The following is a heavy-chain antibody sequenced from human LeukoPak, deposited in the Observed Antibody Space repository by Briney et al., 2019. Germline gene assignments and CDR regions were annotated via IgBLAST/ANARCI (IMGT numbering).Heavy chain of an antibody. V-gene: IGHV3-30-3*01. D-gene: IGHD1-20*01. CDR1: GFTFSSYA. J-gene: IGHJ5*02. Sequence: GRSLRLACAASGFTFSSYAMHWVRQAPGKGLEWVTVISYDGSNKYYADSVKGRFTISRDNSKNTLYLQMNSLRAEDTAEYYCARGAFYIWNDGWFDPWGQGTLVTVSS. CDR2: ISYDGSNK. CDR3: ARGAFYIWNDGWFDP.